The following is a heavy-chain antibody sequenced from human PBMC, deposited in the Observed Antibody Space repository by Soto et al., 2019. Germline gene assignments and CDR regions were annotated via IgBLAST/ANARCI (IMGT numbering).Heavy chain of an antibody. CDR3: ARVAVPAEGNYYYGMDV. CDR1: GYTFTSYG. V-gene: IGHV1-18*01. CDR2: ISAYNGNT. D-gene: IGHD2-2*01. J-gene: IGHJ6*02. Sequence: ASVKVSCKASGYTFTSYGISWVRQAPGQGLEWMGWISAYNGNTNYAQKLQGRVTMTTDTSTSTAYMELRSLRSDDTAVYYCARVAVPAEGNYYYGMDVWGQGTTVTVSS.